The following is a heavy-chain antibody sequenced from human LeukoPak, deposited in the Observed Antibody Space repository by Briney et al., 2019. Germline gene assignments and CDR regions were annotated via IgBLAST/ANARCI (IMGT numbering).Heavy chain of an antibody. CDR2: IYYSGST. CDR3: ARESSGSGIDY. Sequence: SETLSLTCTVSGGSASSGSYYWSWIRQPPGKGLEWIGYIYYSGSTNYNPSLKSRVTISVDTSKNQFSLKLSSVTAADTAVYYCARESSGSGIDYWGQGTLVTVSS. CDR1: GGSASSGSYY. D-gene: IGHD3-10*01. V-gene: IGHV4-61*01. J-gene: IGHJ4*02.